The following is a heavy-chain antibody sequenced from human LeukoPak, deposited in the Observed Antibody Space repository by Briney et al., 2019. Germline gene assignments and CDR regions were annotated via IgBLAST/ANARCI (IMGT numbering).Heavy chain of an antibody. CDR1: GFTFSSYS. D-gene: IGHD3-22*01. CDR2: IRSNSDGGTI. CDR3: ATDFYDTT. Sequence: GGSLRLSCTAPGFTFSSYSMNWVRQAPGKGLEWVGRIRSNSDGGTIDYAAPVKGRFALSRDDSKNTLYLQMNSLQTEDTAVYYCATDFYDTTWGQGTLVTVSS. J-gene: IGHJ5*02. V-gene: IGHV3-15*07.